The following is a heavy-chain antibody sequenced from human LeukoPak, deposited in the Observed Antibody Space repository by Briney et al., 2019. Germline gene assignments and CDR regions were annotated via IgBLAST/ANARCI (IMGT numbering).Heavy chain of an antibody. Sequence: ASVTVSCKASGYTFTSYGISWVRQAPGQGLEWMGWISAYNGNTNYAQKLQGRVTMTTDTSTSTAYMELRSLRSDDTAVYNCARPYNYYDSSGYYHDGAYYFDYWGQGTLVTVSS. V-gene: IGHV1-18*01. D-gene: IGHD3-22*01. CDR1: GYTFTSYG. J-gene: IGHJ4*02. CDR3: ARPYNYYDSSGYYHDGAYYFDY. CDR2: ISAYNGNT.